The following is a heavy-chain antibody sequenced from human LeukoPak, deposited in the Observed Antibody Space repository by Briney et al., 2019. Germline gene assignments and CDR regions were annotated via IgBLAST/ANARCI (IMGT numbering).Heavy chain of an antibody. CDR3: VRAPGAT. Sequence: PGGSLRLSCAASGFIVSSNHMSWVRQAPGTGLGWVSVIYSGGSTYYADSLKGRFTISRDNSKNTLYLQMDSLRAEDTAVYYCVRAPGATWGQGTLVTVS. D-gene: IGHD3-10*01. CDR1: GFIVSSNH. V-gene: IGHV3-53*01. J-gene: IGHJ5*02. CDR2: IYSGGST.